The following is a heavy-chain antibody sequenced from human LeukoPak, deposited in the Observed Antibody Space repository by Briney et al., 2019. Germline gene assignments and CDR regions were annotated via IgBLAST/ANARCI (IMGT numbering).Heavy chain of an antibody. CDR2: IKQDGSEK. Sequence: GGSLRLSCAASGFTFSSYWMSWVRQAPGKGLEWVAHIKQDGSEKYYVDSVKGRFTISRDNAKNSLYLQSNSLRAEDTAVYYCAREHVLLWFGELKRSGMDVWGKGTTVTVSS. CDR3: AREHVLLWFGELKRSGMDV. D-gene: IGHD3-10*01. V-gene: IGHV3-7*03. CDR1: GFTFSSYW. J-gene: IGHJ6*04.